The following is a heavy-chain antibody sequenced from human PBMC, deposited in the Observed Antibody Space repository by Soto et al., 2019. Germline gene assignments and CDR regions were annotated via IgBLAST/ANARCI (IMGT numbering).Heavy chain of an antibody. CDR1: GFSLSSYR. Sequence: GGSLRLSCAASGFSLSSYRMHWVRQAPGKGLEWAPLITYDGSNKYYADSVKGRFTSSRDNSKNTLYLQMNSLRAEDTAVYYCAKEDFWSGYYPFFDYYGMDVWGQGTTVTVSS. J-gene: IGHJ6*02. V-gene: IGHV3-30*18. D-gene: IGHD3-3*01. CDR3: AKEDFWSGYYPFFDYYGMDV. CDR2: ITYDGSNK.